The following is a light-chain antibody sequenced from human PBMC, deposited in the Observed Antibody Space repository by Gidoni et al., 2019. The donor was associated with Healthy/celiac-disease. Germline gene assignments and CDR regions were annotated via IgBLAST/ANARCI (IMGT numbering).Light chain of an antibody. V-gene: IGKV3-11*01. CDR1: QSVSSY. CDR2: DAS. Sequence: EIVLTQSPATLSLSPGERATLSCRASQSVSSYLAWYQQKPGQAPRLLIYDASNRATGIPARFSGSGSGTDFTLTISSLEPEDFAVYYCQQRSNWPLTFXGXTKVEMK. J-gene: IGKJ4*01. CDR3: QQRSNWPLT.